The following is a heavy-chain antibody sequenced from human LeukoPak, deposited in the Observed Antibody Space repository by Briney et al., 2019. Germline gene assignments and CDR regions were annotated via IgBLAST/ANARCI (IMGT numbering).Heavy chain of an antibody. CDR3: ARGHGVDSGRYYFDY. CDR2: INPSGGST. CDR1: GYTFTSYY. D-gene: IGHD6-19*01. V-gene: IGHV1-46*01. J-gene: IGHJ4*02. Sequence: GASVKVSCKASGYTFTSYYMHWVRQAPGQGLEWMGIINPSGGSTSYAQKFQGRVTMTRDTSTSTVYMELSSLGSEDTAVYYCARGHGVDSGRYYFDYWGQGTLVTVSS.